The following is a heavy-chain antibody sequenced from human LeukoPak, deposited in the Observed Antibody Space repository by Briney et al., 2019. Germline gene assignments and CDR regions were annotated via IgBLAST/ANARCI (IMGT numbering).Heavy chain of an antibody. V-gene: IGHV4-34*01. CDR2: INHSGST. J-gene: IGHJ4*02. D-gene: IGHD3-10*01. CDR3: ARVQNYYGSGSYFRRNLNFDY. Sequence: SETLSLTCAVYGGSFSGYYWSWIRQPPGKGLEWIGEINHSGSTNYNPSLKSRVTISVDTSKNQFSLKLSSVTAADTAVYYCARVQNYYGSGSYFRRNLNFDYWGQGTLVTVSS. CDR1: GGSFSGYY.